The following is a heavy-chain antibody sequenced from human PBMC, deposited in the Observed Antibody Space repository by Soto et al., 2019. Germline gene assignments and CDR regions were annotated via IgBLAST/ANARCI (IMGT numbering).Heavy chain of an antibody. V-gene: IGHV3-23*01. CDR2: ITTGGTNT. J-gene: IGHJ5*02. CDR1: GFTFSSYA. CDR3: AKDYGDSDWFDP. Sequence: EVQLLESGGGLVQPGGSLRLSCVASGFTFSSYAMSWVRQAPGKGLEWVSAITTGGTNTNYADSVKGRFTISRDNSKSTLYLQMSSLRIDDTAIYYGAKDYGDSDWFDPWGQGTLVTVSS. D-gene: IGHD4-17*01.